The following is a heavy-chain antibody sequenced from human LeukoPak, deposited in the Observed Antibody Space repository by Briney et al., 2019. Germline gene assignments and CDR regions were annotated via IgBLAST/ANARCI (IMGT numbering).Heavy chain of an antibody. D-gene: IGHD1-26*01. Sequence: GGSLRLSCAASGFTFSSYEMNWVRQAPGKGLEWVSYISSSGSTIYYADSVKGRFTISRDNAKTSLYLQMHSLRAEDTAVYYCARVVGDTLFDYWGQGTLVTVSS. CDR2: ISSSGSTI. J-gene: IGHJ4*02. V-gene: IGHV3-48*03. CDR1: GFTFSSYE. CDR3: ARVVGDTLFDY.